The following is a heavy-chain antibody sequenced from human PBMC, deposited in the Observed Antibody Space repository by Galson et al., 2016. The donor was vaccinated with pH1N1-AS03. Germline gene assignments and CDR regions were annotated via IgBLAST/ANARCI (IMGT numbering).Heavy chain of an antibody. D-gene: IGHD3-3*01. CDR2: IYHSGST. CDR1: GYSISSGYY. Sequence: SETLSLTCAVSGYSISSGYYWGWIRQPPGKGLEWIGSIYHSGSTYYNPSLMSRVTISVDTSKNRFSLKVTSVTAADTAVYYCARVGKYFDFWSGYSDFYYWGQGTLVTVSS. CDR3: ARVGKYFDFWSGYSDFYY. V-gene: IGHV4-38-2*01. J-gene: IGHJ4*02.